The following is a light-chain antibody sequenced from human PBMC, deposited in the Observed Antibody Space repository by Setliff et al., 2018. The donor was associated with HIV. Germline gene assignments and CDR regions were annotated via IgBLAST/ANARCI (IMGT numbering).Light chain of an antibody. CDR2: EGS. Sequence: LAQPASVSGSPGQSITISCTGTSSDVGNYNLVSWYQQHPGKAPKLMIYEGSRRPSGISNRFSGSKSGSTASLTISGLQAEDEADYYCCSYAGRTTVVFGGGTQLTVL. CDR1: SSDVGNYNL. J-gene: IGLJ3*02. CDR3: CSYAGRTTVV. V-gene: IGLV2-23*01.